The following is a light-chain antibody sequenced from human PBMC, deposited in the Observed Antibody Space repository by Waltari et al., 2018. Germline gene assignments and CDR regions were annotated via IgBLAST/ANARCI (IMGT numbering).Light chain of an antibody. V-gene: IGLV2-14*04. CDR2: GVR. J-gene: IGLJ3*02. Sequence: DKEPPGKAPQRMMDGVRKRPAGVSSRVSGAKSGNTASLTIAGLQAEDEADYYGSSYTSSSSWVFGGGTKLTVL. CDR3: SSYTSSSSWV.